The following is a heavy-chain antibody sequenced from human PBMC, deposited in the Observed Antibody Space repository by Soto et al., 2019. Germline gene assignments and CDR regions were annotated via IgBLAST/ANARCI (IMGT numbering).Heavy chain of an antibody. V-gene: IGHV4-59*08. CDR2: IYYSGST. D-gene: IGHD2-2*01. J-gene: IGHJ6*03. CDR1: GGSISSYY. Sequence: SETLSLTCTVSGGSISSYYWSWIRQPPGKGLEWIGYIYYSGSTNYNPSLKSRVTISVDTSKNQFSLKLSSVTAADTAVYYCARQPGVPAAIPYYYYYMDVWGKGTTVTVSS. CDR3: ARQPGVPAAIPYYYYYMDV.